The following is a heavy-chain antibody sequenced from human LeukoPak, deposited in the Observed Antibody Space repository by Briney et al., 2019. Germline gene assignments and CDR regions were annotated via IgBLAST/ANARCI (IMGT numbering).Heavy chain of an antibody. D-gene: IGHD6-13*01. J-gene: IGHJ4*02. V-gene: IGHV4-59*01. CDR1: GGSISSYY. CDR2: IYYSGST. Sequence: IPSETLSLTCTVSGGSISSYYWSWIRQPPGKGQEWIGYIYYSGSTNYNPSLKSRVTISVDTSKNQFSLKLSSVTAADTAVYYCARAALAAGVDYWGQGTLVTVSS. CDR3: ARAALAAGVDY.